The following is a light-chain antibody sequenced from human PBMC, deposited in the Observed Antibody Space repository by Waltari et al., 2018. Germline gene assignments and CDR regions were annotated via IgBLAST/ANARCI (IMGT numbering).Light chain of an antibody. J-gene: IGLJ3*02. Sequence: QSALTQPASVSGSPGQSITISCTGTSSDIGAFNYVSWYQQHPGKAPKVLIYDVTNRPSGVSYRFPCSKSVNTASLTISGLQAEDEAYYHCASFISGSTSSVLFGGGTKLTVL. CDR3: ASFISGSTSSVL. CDR1: SSDIGAFNY. CDR2: DVT. V-gene: IGLV2-14*03.